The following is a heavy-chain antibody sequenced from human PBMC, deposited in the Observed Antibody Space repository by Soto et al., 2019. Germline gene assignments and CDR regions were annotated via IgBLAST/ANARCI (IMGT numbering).Heavy chain of an antibody. Sequence: ASVKVSCKASGYTFTGYYMHWVRQAPGQGLEWMGWINPNSGGTNYAQKFQGWVTMTRDTSISTAYMELSRLRSDDTAVYYCARVRKPGHYYGMDVWGQGTTVTVSS. J-gene: IGHJ6*02. CDR3: ARVRKPGHYYGMDV. CDR2: INPNSGGT. CDR1: GYTFTGYY. D-gene: IGHD4-17*01. V-gene: IGHV1-2*04.